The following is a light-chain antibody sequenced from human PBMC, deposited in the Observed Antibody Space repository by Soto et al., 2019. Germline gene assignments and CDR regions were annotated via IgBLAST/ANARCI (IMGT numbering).Light chain of an antibody. CDR2: KAS. CDR3: QQYHSSPYT. J-gene: IGKJ2*01. Sequence: DIPMTQSPSTLSASVGDRVTITCRASQSISSSLAWYQQKPGKAPNLLIYKASSLESGVPSRFSGSGSGTEFTLTINSLQPDDFATYYCQQYHSSPYTFGQGTQLEIK. V-gene: IGKV1-5*03. CDR1: QSISSS.